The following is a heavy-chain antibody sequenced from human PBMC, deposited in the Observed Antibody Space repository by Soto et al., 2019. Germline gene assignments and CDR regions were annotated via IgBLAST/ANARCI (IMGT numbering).Heavy chain of an antibody. Sequence: PGGSLRLSCAASGFTFSSYWMSWVRQAPGKGLEWVANIKQDGSEKYYVDSVKGRFTISRDNAKNSLYLQMNSLRAEDTAVYYCARQLYSGSYSAFWFDPWGQGTMVTVYS. CDR3: ARQLYSGSYSAFWFDP. J-gene: IGHJ5*02. V-gene: IGHV3-7*03. CDR1: GFTFSSYW. CDR2: IKQDGSEK. D-gene: IGHD1-26*01.